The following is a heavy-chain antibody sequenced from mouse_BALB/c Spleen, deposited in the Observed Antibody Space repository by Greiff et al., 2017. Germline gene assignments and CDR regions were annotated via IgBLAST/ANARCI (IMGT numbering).Heavy chain of an antibody. CDR2: INPGSGGT. D-gene: IGHD3-3*01. Sequence: VQLVESGAELVRPGTSVKVSCKASGYAFTNYLIEWVKQRPGQGLEWIGVINPGSGGTNYNEKFKGKATLTADKSSSTAYMQLSSLTSDDSAVYFCAREGGLYYFDYWGQGTTLTVSS. J-gene: IGHJ2*01. CDR3: AREGGLYYFDY. CDR1: GYAFTNYL. V-gene: IGHV1-54*01.